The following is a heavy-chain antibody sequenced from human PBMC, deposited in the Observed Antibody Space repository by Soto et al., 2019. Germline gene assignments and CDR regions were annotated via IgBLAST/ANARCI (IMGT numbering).Heavy chain of an antibody. CDR1: GGTFSSYA. CDR2: IIPIFGTA. Sequence: ASVKVSCKASGGTFSSYAISWVRQAPGQGLEWMGGIIPIFGTANYAQKFQGRVTITADESTSTAYMELSSLRSEDTAVYYCARGGTYDGYFGYWGQGTLVTVSS. CDR3: ARGGTYDGYFGY. V-gene: IGHV1-69*13. J-gene: IGHJ4*02. D-gene: IGHD3-3*01.